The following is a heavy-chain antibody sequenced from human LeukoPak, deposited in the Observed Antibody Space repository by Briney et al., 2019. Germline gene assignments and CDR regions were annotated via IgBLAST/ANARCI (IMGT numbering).Heavy chain of an antibody. V-gene: IGHV1-69*13. CDR3: ARVNSYGDYLYYFDY. Sequence: SVKVSCKASGGTFSSYAISWVRQAPGQGLEWMGGIIPIFGTANYAQKFQGRVTITADESTSTAYMELSSLRSGDTAVYYCARVNSYGDYLYYFDYWGQGTLVTVSS. D-gene: IGHD4-17*01. CDR1: GGTFSSYA. J-gene: IGHJ4*02. CDR2: IIPIFGTA.